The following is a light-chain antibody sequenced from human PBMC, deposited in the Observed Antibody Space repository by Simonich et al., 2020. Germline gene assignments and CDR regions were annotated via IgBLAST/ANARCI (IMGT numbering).Light chain of an antibody. Sequence: EIVLTQSPGTLSLSPGERATLSCRASQSVSSSYLAWYQQKPGLAPRLLIYDASSRATGIPDRFSGSGSGTDFTLTISSMQSEDFAVYYCQQYNNWPAGTFGQGTKLEIK. V-gene: IGKV3D-20*01. CDR3: QQYNNWPAGT. CDR2: DAS. J-gene: IGKJ2*01. CDR1: QSVSSSY.